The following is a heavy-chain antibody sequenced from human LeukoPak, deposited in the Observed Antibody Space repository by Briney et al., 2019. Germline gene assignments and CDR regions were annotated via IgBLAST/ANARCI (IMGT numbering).Heavy chain of an antibody. CDR2: ISSSGSTI. CDR1: GFTFSSYE. D-gene: IGHD6-19*01. Sequence: GGSLRLSCAASGFTFSSYEMNWVRQAPGKGLEWVSYISSSGSTIYYADSVKGRFTISRDNAKNSLYLQMNSLRAEDTALYYCARELRGTVAGAQFDYWGQGTLVTVSS. J-gene: IGHJ4*02. V-gene: IGHV3-48*03. CDR3: ARELRGTVAGAQFDY.